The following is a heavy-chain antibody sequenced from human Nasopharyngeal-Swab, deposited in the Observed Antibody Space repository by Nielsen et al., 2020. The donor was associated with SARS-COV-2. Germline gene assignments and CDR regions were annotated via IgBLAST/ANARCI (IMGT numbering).Heavy chain of an antibody. D-gene: IGHD3-22*01. J-gene: IGHJ3*02. CDR2: ISYDGSNK. CDR3: ASLGDSSGYYYRIDGYAHDAHDAFDI. V-gene: IGHV3-30-3*01. Sequence: VRQAPGTGLEWVAVISYDGSNKYYADSVKGRFTISRDNSKNTLYLQMNSLRAEDTAVYYCASLGDSSGYYYRIDGYAHDAHDAFDIWGQGTMVTVSS.